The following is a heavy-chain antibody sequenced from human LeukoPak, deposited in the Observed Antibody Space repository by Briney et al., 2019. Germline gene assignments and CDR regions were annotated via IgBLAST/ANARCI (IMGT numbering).Heavy chain of an antibody. Sequence: PSETLSLTCAVYGGSFSGYYWSWIRQPPGKGLEWIGEINHSGSTNYNPCLKSRVTISVDTSKTQISLKLSSVTAADTAVYYCARAPKYDFWSGYFESNYYYYMDVWGKGTTVTVSS. V-gene: IGHV4-34*01. J-gene: IGHJ6*03. CDR2: INHSGST. D-gene: IGHD3-3*01. CDR1: GGSFSGYY. CDR3: ARAPKYDFWSGYFESNYYYYMDV.